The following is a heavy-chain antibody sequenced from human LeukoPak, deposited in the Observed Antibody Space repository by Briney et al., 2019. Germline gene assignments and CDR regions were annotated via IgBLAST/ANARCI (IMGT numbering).Heavy chain of an antibody. D-gene: IGHD6-13*01. V-gene: IGHV3-48*03. J-gene: IGHJ4*02. CDR3: ARVGVLSSSWLLY. CDR1: GFTFSSYE. CDR2: ISSGAATI. Sequence: PGGSLRLSCAASGFTFSSYEMNWVRQAPGKGLEWVSSISSGAATIYYGDSVKGRFTISRDNAKNSLYLQMNSLRAEDTGVYYCARVGVLSSSWLLYWGQGTLVTVSS.